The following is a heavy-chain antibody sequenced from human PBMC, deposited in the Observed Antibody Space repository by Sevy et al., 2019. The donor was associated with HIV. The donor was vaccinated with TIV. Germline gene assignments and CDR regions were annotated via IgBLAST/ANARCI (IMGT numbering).Heavy chain of an antibody. CDR2: ISDVSRYI. CDR3: ARDFTIFGVVSGIDY. CDR1: GFNFRTYS. Sequence: GGSLRLSCAASGFNFRTYSMNWVRQAPGKGLEWLSSISDVSRYIYYSDSVKGRLTISRANAKNLLFLQMNNLRVEDTAIYYCARDFTIFGVVSGIDYWGQGNLVTVSS. V-gene: IGHV3-21*04. D-gene: IGHD3-3*01. J-gene: IGHJ4*02.